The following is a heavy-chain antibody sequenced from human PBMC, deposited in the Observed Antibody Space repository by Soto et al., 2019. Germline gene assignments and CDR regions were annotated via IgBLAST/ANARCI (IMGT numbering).Heavy chain of an antibody. V-gene: IGHV3-33*01. CDR1: GFTFSSYG. CDR2: IWFDGSNK. J-gene: IGHJ4*02. Sequence: VQLVESGGGVVQPGRSLRLSCAASGFTFSSYGMHWVRQAPGKGLEWVAVIWFDGSNKFYADSVKGRFTISRDNSKNTVSLQMNSLRDEYSAAYYCATTGPYWGQGTLVTVSS. CDR3: ATTGPY.